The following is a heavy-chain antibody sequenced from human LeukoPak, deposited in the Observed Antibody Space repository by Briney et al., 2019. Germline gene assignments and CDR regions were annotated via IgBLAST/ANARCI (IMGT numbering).Heavy chain of an antibody. J-gene: IGHJ4*02. CDR3: AKVLYDSSGYYYPDGFDY. V-gene: IGHV3-23*01. CDR2: ISAVFANT. D-gene: IGHD3-22*01. Sequence: PGGSLRLSCAASGFTFDNYVMAWFRQAPGKGLEWVSTISAVFANTYSADSVKGRFTISRDNSKNTLYLQMNSLRAEDTAVYYCAKVLYDSSGYYYPDGFDYWGQGTLGTVSS. CDR1: GFTFDNYV.